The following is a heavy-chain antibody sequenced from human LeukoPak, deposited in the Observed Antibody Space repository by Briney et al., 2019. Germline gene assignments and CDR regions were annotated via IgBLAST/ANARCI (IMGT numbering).Heavy chain of an antibody. J-gene: IGHJ5*01. Sequence: GGSLRLSCAASGFTFSTYSMNWVRQAPGKGLEWVSSISSSNSYIYYADSVQGRFTISRDNAKNTVYLQMNSLRVDDTAIYYCTRAITYFYGSVTYDWFDSWGQGTRVTVSS. CDR2: ISSSNSYI. CDR3: TRAITYFYGSVTYDWFDS. D-gene: IGHD3-10*01. CDR1: GFTFSTYS. V-gene: IGHV3-21*01.